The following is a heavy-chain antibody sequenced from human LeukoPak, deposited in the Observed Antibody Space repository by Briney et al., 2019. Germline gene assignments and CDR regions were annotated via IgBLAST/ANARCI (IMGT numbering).Heavy chain of an antibody. CDR2: ILYDGSNK. CDR3: ARGVAYCSGGSCHKFDY. CDR1: GFTFMSYG. D-gene: IGHD2-15*01. J-gene: IGHJ4*02. V-gene: IGHV3-33*01. Sequence: GSLILSCAASGFTFMSYGMHWVRQAPGKGLEWGAVILYDGSNKYYADAVKGRFTISRNNSKNTLYLQMNSLRDEDTAVYYCARGVAYCSGGSCHKFDYWGQGTLATVSS.